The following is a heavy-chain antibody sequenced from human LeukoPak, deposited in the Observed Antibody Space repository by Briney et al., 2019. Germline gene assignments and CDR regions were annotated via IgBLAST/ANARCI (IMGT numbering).Heavy chain of an antibody. J-gene: IGHJ3*02. CDR1: GFTFGDYV. Sequence: GGSLRLSCTASGFTFGDYVMSWVRQAPGKGLEWAKNAASVKGRFTISRDDSRSIAYLQMNSLKTEDTAVYYCTRRYNYDSSGYYYVRDAFDIWGQGTMVTVSS. D-gene: IGHD3-22*01. CDR3: TRRYNYDSSGYYYVRDAFDI. V-gene: IGHV3-49*04.